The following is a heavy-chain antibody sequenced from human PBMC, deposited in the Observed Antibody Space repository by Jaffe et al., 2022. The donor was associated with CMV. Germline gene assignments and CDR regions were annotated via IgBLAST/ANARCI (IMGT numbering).Heavy chain of an antibody. Sequence: QVQLQESGPGLVKPSGTLSLTCAVSGGSISSSNWWSWVRQPPGKGLEWIGEIYHSGSTNYNPSLKSRVTISVDKSKNQFSLKLSSVTAADTAVYYCARVAYDYVWGSYRSERGYFDLWGRGTLVTVSS. CDR1: GGSISSSNW. J-gene: IGHJ2*01. D-gene: IGHD3-16*02. CDR2: IYHSGST. CDR3: ARVAYDYVWGSYRSERGYFDL. V-gene: IGHV4-4*02.